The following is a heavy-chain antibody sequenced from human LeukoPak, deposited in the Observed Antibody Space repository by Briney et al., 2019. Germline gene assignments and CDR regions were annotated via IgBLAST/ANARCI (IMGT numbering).Heavy chain of an antibody. D-gene: IGHD3-3*01. CDR1: GGSISTYY. CDR3: ATLDFWSGFFPF. J-gene: IGHJ4*02. Sequence: PSETLSLTCTVSGGSISTYYWCWIRHPPRKGLEYTGYIYHSGSTNYNPSLKSRVTISVDTSKKHFSLKLNSVTAADTAVYYCATLDFWSGFFPFWGQGVLVTVAS. CDR2: IYHSGST. V-gene: IGHV4-59*01.